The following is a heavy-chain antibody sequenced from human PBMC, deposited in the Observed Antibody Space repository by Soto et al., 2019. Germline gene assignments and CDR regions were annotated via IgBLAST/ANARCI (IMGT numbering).Heavy chain of an antibody. D-gene: IGHD3-10*01. CDR2: IYYPGST. Sequence: SETLCLTCTVSGGSISSSSYNGAWIRQPPGKGLAWIGSIYYPGSTYYNPSLKSRVTISVDTSKNQFSLKLNSVTAADTAVYSCERDYRSETGFAPRGQGTLVPGSS. J-gene: IGHJ5*02. CDR3: ERDYRSETGFAP. V-gene: IGHV4-39*01. CDR1: GGSISSSSYN.